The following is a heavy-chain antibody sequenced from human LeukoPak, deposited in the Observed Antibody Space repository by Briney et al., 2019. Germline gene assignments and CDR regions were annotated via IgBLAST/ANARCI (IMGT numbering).Heavy chain of an antibody. Sequence: GGSLRLSCAASGFTFSSFWMHWVRQAPGKGLVWVSGISWNSGSIGYADSVKGRFTISRDNAKNSLYLQMNSLRAEDTALYYCAASTVAATIGYYYYYGMDVWGQGTTVTVSS. D-gene: IGHD6-19*01. CDR1: GFTFSSFW. CDR2: ISWNSGSI. V-gene: IGHV3-9*01. CDR3: AASTVAATIGYYYYYGMDV. J-gene: IGHJ6*02.